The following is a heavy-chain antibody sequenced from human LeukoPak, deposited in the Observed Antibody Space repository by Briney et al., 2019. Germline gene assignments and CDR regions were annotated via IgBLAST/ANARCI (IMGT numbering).Heavy chain of an antibody. D-gene: IGHD5-18*01. Sequence: GGSLRLSCEASGFTFSSFGMHWVRQAPGKGLEWVAFIRNDGSKKYCADSVKGRFTISRDNSKNTLYLQMNSLRAEDTAVYYCAKGSGSSLDIDYWGQGTLVTVSS. V-gene: IGHV3-30*02. J-gene: IGHJ4*02. CDR2: IRNDGSKK. CDR3: AKGSGSSLDIDY. CDR1: GFTFSSFG.